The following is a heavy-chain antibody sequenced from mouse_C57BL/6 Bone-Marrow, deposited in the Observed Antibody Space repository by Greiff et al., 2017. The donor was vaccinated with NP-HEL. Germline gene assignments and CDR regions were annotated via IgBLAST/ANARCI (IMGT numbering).Heavy chain of an antibody. CDR1: GYTFTDYY. D-gene: IGHD2-4*01. V-gene: IGHV1-26*01. Sequence: VQLQQSGPELVKPGASVKISCKASGYTFTDYYMNWVKQSHGKSLEWIGDINPNNGGTSYNQKFKGKATLTVDKSSSTAYMELRSLTSEDSAVYYCALYYDYEEFAYWGQGTLVTVSA. J-gene: IGHJ3*01. CDR3: ALYYDYEEFAY. CDR2: INPNNGGT.